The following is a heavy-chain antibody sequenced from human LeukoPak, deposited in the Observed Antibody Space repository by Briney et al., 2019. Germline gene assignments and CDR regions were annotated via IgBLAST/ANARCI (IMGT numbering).Heavy chain of an antibody. D-gene: IGHD3-10*01. V-gene: IGHV1-8*01. CDR1: GYTFTSYD. Sequence: ASVKVSCKASGYTFTSYDINWVRQATGQGLEWMGWMNPNSGNTGYAQKFQGRVTMTRNTSISTAYMELSSLRSEDTAVYYCARGRGGKLLWFGELFKYYYYYMDVWGKGPRSPSP. CDR3: ARGRGGKLLWFGELFKYYYYYMDV. J-gene: IGHJ6*03. CDR2: MNPNSGNT.